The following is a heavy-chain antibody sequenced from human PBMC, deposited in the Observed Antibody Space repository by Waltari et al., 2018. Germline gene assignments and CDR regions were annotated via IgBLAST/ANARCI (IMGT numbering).Heavy chain of an antibody. CDR3: ARLNTNWNYDY. CDR2: IYYSGST. D-gene: IGHD1-7*01. Sequence: QLQLQESGPGLVKPSETLSLTCTVSGGSISSSSYYWGWIRQPPGKGLEWIGSIYYSGSTYYNPSLNSRVTISVDTSKNQFSLKLSSLTAADTAVYYCARLNTNWNYDYWGQGTLVTVSS. CDR1: GGSISSSSYY. J-gene: IGHJ4*02. V-gene: IGHV4-39*07.